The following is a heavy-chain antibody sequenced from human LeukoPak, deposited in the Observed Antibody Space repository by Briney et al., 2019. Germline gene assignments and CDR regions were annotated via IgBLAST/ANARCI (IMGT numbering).Heavy chain of an antibody. V-gene: IGHV1-24*01. Sequence: ASVKVSCKVSGYTLTELSMHWVRQAPGKGLEWMGGFDPEDGETIYAQKFQGRVTMTEDTSTDTAYMELSSLRSEDTAVYYCATGAGSGYYWPLGYWGQGTLVTVSS. CDR2: FDPEDGET. D-gene: IGHD3-22*01. CDR1: GYTLTELS. CDR3: ATGAGSGYYWPLGY. J-gene: IGHJ4*02.